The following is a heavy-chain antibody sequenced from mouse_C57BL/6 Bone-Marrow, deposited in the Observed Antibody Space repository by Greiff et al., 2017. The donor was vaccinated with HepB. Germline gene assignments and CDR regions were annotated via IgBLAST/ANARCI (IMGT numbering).Heavy chain of an antibody. J-gene: IGHJ1*03. D-gene: IGHD1-1*01. CDR1: GYTFTDYY. CDR2: INPNNGGT. V-gene: IGHV1-26*01. Sequence: EVKLQQSGPELVKPGASVKISCKASGYTFTDYYMNWVKQSHGKSLEWIGDINPNNGGTSYNQKFKGKATLTVDKSSSTAYMELRSLTSEDSAVYYCARRWGSSSYFDVWGTGTTVTVSS. CDR3: ARRWGSSSYFDV.